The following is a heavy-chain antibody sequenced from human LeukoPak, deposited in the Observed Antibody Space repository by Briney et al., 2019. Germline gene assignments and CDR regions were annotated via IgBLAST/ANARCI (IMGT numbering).Heavy chain of an antibody. Sequence: PSETLSLNCAVYGGSVSGYYWSWIRQPPGKGLEWIGEINHSGSTNYNPSLKSRVTISVDTSKNQFSLKLSSVTAADTAVYYCARGSSYYDFWSGYYHFDYWGQGTLVTVSS. CDR3: ARGSSYYDFWSGYYHFDY. V-gene: IGHV4-34*01. D-gene: IGHD3-3*01. J-gene: IGHJ4*02. CDR2: INHSGST. CDR1: GGSVSGYY.